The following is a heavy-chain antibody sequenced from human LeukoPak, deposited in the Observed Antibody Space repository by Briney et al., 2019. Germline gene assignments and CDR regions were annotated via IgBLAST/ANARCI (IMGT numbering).Heavy chain of an antibody. V-gene: IGHV3-7*01. CDR2: IKQDGSEK. Sequence: GGSLRLSCAASGFTFSSYWMSWVRQAPGKGLEWVANIKQDGSEKYYVDSVKGRFTISRDNAKNSLYLQMNSLRAEDTAVYYCARRSRKPRSNYHYYYMDVWGKGTTVTVSS. CDR3: ARRSRKPRSNYHYYYMDV. CDR1: GFTFSSYW. J-gene: IGHJ6*03. D-gene: IGHD2-2*01.